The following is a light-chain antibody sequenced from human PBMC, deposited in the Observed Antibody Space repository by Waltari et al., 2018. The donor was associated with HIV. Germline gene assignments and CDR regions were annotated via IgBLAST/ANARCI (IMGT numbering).Light chain of an antibody. Sequence: QSALTQPASVSASPGQSITISCTGTSSDVGGYNYVSWYRQHPGEAPKVIIYEVNRRPSGVSNRFTASKSGNTVSLAISGLQPEDEADYFCSSYTSSSTHVFGPGTKVTVL. CDR2: EVN. J-gene: IGLJ1*01. CDR3: SSYTSSSTHV. V-gene: IGLV2-14*03. CDR1: SSDVGGYNY.